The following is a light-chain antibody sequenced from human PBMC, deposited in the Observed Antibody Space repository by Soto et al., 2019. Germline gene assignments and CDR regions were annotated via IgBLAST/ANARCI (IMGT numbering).Light chain of an antibody. V-gene: IGLV2-8*01. CDR3: SSYAGSNNSLYV. CDR2: EVS. Sequence: QSALTQPPSASGSPGQSVTISCTGTSSEVCGYNYVSWYQQHPGKAPKLMIYEVSKRPSGVPDRFSGSKSGNTASLTVSGLQAEDEADYYCSSYAGSNNSLYVFGTGTKVTV. CDR1: SSEVCGYNY. J-gene: IGLJ1*01.